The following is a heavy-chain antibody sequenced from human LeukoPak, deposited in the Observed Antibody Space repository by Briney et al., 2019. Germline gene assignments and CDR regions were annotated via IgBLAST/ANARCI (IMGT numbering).Heavy chain of an antibody. D-gene: IGHD3-10*01. CDR3: QAYYGSGSYSDF. CDR1: GGSISGRVYY. J-gene: IGHJ4*02. V-gene: IGHV4-39*01. Sequence: SETLSLTCTVSGGSISGRVYYWGWLRPPPGKGLEWMGSAYYSGSTYYNPSLESRVTISIDTSKNQFSLNLNSMTAADTAVYYCQAYYGSGSYSDFWGQGTLVTVSS. CDR2: AYYSGST.